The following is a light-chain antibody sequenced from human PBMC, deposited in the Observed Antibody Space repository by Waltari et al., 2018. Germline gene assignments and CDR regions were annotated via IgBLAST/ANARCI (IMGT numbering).Light chain of an antibody. V-gene: IGLV2-14*01. Sequence: QSALTQPASVSGSPGQSITISCSGTDSDVGAYDFVSWYQQHPCKAPPLIIYEVSNRPSGISNRFSASKSGNTASLTISGLQAEDEADYYCSSYTTSSAPGVFGTGTRVTVL. J-gene: IGLJ1*01. CDR3: SSYTTSSAPGV. CDR2: EVS. CDR1: DSDVGAYDF.